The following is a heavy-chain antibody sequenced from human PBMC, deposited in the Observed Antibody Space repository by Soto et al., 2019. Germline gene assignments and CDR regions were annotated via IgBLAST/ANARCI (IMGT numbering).Heavy chain of an antibody. Sequence: SETLSLTCAVYGGSFSGYYWSWIRQPPGKGLEWIGEINHSGSTNYNPSLKSRVTISVDTSKNQFSLKLSSVTAADTAVYYCARVADIYSYGYVDYWGQGTLVTVSS. CDR1: GGSFSGYY. V-gene: IGHV4-34*01. D-gene: IGHD5-18*01. J-gene: IGHJ4*02. CDR2: INHSGST. CDR3: ARVADIYSYGYVDY.